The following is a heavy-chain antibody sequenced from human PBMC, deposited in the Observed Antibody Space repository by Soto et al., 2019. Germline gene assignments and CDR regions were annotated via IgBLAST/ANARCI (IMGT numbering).Heavy chain of an antibody. CDR1: GGSISSYY. Sequence: PSETLSLTCTVSGGSISSYYWSWIRQPPGKGLEWIGYIYYSGSTNYNPSLKSRDTISVDTSKNQFSLKLSSVTAADTAVYYCARSAGLLFDYWGQGTLVTVSS. D-gene: IGHD6-19*01. V-gene: IGHV4-59*01. CDR2: IYYSGST. CDR3: ARSAGLLFDY. J-gene: IGHJ4*02.